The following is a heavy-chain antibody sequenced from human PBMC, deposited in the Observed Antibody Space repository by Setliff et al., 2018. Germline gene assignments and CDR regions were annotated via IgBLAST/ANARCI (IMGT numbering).Heavy chain of an antibody. Sequence: SETLSLTCTVYGGSFSDYYWGWIRQSPGKRPEWIAEINQSGNTNYNPSLNSRVSVSVDTPTNQFSLKLTSVTAADTAVYYCRVWVDMIEVDSWAQGTLVTVSS. CDR1: GGSFSDYY. J-gene: IGHJ4*02. V-gene: IGHV4-34*01. D-gene: IGHD3-22*01. CDR3: RVWVDMIEVDS. CDR2: INQSGNT.